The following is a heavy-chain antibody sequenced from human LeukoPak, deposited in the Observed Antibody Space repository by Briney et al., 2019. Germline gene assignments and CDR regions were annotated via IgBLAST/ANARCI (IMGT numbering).Heavy chain of an antibody. V-gene: IGHV3-15*04. D-gene: IGHD2-2*01. Sequence: KPGGSLRLSXAASGFTFSNAWMSWVRQAPGKGLEWVGHIESKTDGGTTDYAAPVKGRFTISRDDSKDTLYLQMISLKTEDTAVYYCTTGYCSSTSCWYYFDYWGQGTLVTVSS. CDR3: TTGYCSSTSCWYYFDY. J-gene: IGHJ4*02. CDR1: GFTFSNAW. CDR2: IESKTDGGTT.